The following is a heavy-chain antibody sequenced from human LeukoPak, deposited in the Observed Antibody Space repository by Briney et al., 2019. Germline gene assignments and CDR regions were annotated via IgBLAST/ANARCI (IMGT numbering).Heavy chain of an antibody. D-gene: IGHD3-22*01. Sequence: PSETLSLTCAVSGYSINSGYYWGWIRQPPGKGLEWSGSIYHSGSTYYNPSLKSRVTISIDTSKNQFSLKLGSVTAADTAVYYCARLGHYYDSSGYYDAFDIWGQGTMVTVSS. V-gene: IGHV4-38-2*01. J-gene: IGHJ3*02. CDR1: GYSINSGYY. CDR3: ARLGHYYDSSGYYDAFDI. CDR2: IYHSGST.